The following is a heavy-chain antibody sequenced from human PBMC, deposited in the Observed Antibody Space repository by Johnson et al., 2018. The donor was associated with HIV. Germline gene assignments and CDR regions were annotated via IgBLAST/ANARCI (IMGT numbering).Heavy chain of an antibody. CDR2: ISWNSGNI. CDR3: AKDMSQEITIFGVAAHKGDAFDI. CDR1: GFTFDDYA. D-gene: IGHD3-3*01. V-gene: IGHV3-9*01. Sequence: VQLVESGGGLVQPGRSLRLSCAASGFTFDDYAMHWVRQAPGMGLEWVSGISWNSGNIDYADSVKGRFAISRDNAKNSLYLQMNSLRAEDTALYYCAKDMSQEITIFGVAAHKGDAFDIWGQGTMVSVSS. J-gene: IGHJ3*02.